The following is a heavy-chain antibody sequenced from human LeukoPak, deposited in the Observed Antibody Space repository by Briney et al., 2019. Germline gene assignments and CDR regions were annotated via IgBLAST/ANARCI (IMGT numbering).Heavy chain of an antibody. J-gene: IGHJ4*02. CDR2: IKQDGSEK. CDR3: ARERGFDY. V-gene: IGHV3-7*01. Sequence: GGSLRLSCAGPGFTFSRYWMSWVRQAPGKGLEWVANIKQDGSEKYYVDSVRGRFTISRDNAKNSLYLQMNSLRAEDTAVYYCARERGFDYWGQGTLVTVSS. CDR1: GFTFSRYW.